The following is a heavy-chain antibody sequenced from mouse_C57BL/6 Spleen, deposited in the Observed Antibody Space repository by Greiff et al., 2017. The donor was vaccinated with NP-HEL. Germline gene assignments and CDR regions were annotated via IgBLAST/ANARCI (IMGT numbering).Heavy chain of an antibody. CDR2: IYPRSGNT. J-gene: IGHJ1*03. Sequence: QVQLQQSGAELARPGASVKLSCKASGYTFTSYGISWVKQRTGQGLEWIGEIYPRSGNTYYNEKVKGKATLTADKSSSTAYMELRSLTSEDSAVYFCARPSYYGSSYRYFDVWGTGTTVTVSS. V-gene: IGHV1-81*01. D-gene: IGHD1-1*01. CDR3: ARPSYYGSSYRYFDV. CDR1: GYTFTSYG.